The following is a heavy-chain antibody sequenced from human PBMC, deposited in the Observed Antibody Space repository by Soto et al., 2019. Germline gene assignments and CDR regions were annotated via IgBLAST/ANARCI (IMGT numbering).Heavy chain of an antibody. J-gene: IGHJ4*02. CDR1: GGSISSGGYS. D-gene: IGHD5-18*01. CDR3: ARYEYSNAFDH. V-gene: IGHV4-30-2*01. Sequence: SETLSLTCAVSGGSISSGGYSWSWIRQPPGKGLEWIGYIYHSGSTYYNPSLKSRVTISVDTSKNQFSLKLSSVTAADTAVYYCARYEYSNAFDHWGQGTLVTVSS. CDR2: IYHSGST.